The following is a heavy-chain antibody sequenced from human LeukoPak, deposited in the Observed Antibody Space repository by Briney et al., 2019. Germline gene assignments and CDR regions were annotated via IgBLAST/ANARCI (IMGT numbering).Heavy chain of an antibody. J-gene: IGHJ4*02. D-gene: IGHD6-13*01. CDR1: GGSISSGDYY. CDR3: ARAGSSWYHFDY. CDR2: IYYSGST. V-gene: IGHV4-30-4*08. Sequence: SQTLSLTCTVSGGSISSGDYYWSWIRQPPGKGLEWIGYIYYSGSTYYNPSLKSRVTISVDTSKNQFSLKLSSVTAADTAVYYCARAGSSWYHFDYWGQGTLVTVSS.